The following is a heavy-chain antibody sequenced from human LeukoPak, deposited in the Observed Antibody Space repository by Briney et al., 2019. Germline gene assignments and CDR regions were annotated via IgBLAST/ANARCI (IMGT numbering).Heavy chain of an antibody. CDR2: INHSGSA. CDR1: GGSFSGYY. J-gene: IGHJ5*02. Sequence: SETLSLTCAVYGGSFSGYYWSWIRQPPGKGLEWIGEINHSGSANYNPSLKSRVTISVDTSKNQFSLKLSSVTAADTAVYYCARGGGSRITMVRGFLDPWGQGTLVTVSS. CDR3: ARGGGSRITMVRGFLDP. D-gene: IGHD3-10*01. V-gene: IGHV4-34*01.